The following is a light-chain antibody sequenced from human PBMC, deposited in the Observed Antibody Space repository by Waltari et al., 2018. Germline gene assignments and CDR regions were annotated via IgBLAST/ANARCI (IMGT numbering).Light chain of an antibody. V-gene: IGLV2-18*02. CDR1: SSDIGSYNF. CDR2: EVT. CDR3: SSYTTSSTVI. J-gene: IGLJ2*01. Sequence: QSALIQPPSVSGSPGQSVAIYCTGTSSDIGSYNFVSWYQQFPGTAPKLLIYEVTNRPSVVPDRFSGSKSGYTASLAISGLQPEDEADYYCSSYTTSSTVIFGGGTKLTVL.